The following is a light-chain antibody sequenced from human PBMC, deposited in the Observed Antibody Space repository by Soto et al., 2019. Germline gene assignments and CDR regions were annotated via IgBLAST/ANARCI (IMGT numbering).Light chain of an antibody. J-gene: IGKJ1*01. CDR2: AAS. CDR3: QQSYSTPWT. Sequence: EIQMPQTPSSLSASVGESVTITCXASQSISSYLNWYQQKPGKAPKLLIYAASSLQSGVPSRFSGSGSGTDFTLTISSLQPEDFATYYCQQSYSTPWTSGQGIKVDIK. V-gene: IGKV1-39*01. CDR1: QSISSY.